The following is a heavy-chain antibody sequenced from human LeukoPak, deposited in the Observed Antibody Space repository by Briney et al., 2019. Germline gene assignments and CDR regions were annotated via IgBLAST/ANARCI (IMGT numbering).Heavy chain of an antibody. J-gene: IGHJ4*02. CDR3: ARGDFYCFDY. CDR1: GGSISSYY. CDR2: IYYSGST. Sequence: SETLSLTCTVSGGSISSYYWSWIRQPPGKGLEWIGYIYYSGSTNYNPSLKSRVTISVDTSKNQFSLKLSSVTAADTAVYHCARGDFYCFDYWGQGTLVTVSS. V-gene: IGHV4-59*01.